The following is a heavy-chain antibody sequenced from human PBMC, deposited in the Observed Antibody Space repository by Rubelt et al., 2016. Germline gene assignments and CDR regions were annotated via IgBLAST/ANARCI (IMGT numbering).Heavy chain of an antibody. CDR2: ISYDGSNK. V-gene: IGHV3-30*04. CDR3: ARDHSYYDFWSGYDSQQDYYYGMDV. J-gene: IGHJ6*02. D-gene: IGHD3-3*01. Sequence: GLEWVAVISYDGSNKYYADSVKGRFTISRDNSKNTLYLQMNSLRAEDTAVYYCARDHSYYDFWSGYDSQQDYYYGMDVWGQGTTVTVSS.